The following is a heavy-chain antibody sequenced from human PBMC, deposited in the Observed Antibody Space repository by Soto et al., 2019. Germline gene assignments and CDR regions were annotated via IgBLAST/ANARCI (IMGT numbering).Heavy chain of an antibody. J-gene: IGHJ6*02. V-gene: IGHV4-30-4*01. D-gene: IGHD6-13*01. CDR3: ARDRRVINSWSPGDYYHYGMDV. CDR2: IFYSGTT. Sequence: QVRLQESGPGLVKPSQTLSLTCTVSGDSITSGDYYWSWIRQSPGKGLEWVGYIFYSGTTYYNPSLKSRVTISLDTSKNHFSLKVTSVTAADTAVYYCARDRRVINSWSPGDYYHYGMDVWGQGTTVTVSS. CDR1: GDSITSGDYY.